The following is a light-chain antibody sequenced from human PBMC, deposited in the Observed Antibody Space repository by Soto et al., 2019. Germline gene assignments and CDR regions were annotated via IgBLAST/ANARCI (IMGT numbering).Light chain of an antibody. V-gene: IGKV3-15*01. J-gene: IGKJ1*01. Sequence: EIVMTQSPATLSVSPGERATLSCRASQSVSNNLAWYQKKPGQAPRLLIYGASTRATGIPARFSCSGSGTEFTLTIRSLQSEDFAFYYCQQYNNWWTFGQGTRVDIK. CDR3: QQYNNWWT. CDR2: GAS. CDR1: QSVSNN.